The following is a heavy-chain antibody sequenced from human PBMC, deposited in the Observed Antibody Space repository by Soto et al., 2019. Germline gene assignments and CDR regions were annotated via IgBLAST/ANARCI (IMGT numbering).Heavy chain of an antibody. CDR2: IWHDGSNK. CDR1: GFTFSSYG. CDR3: ARTASAAPYYFDY. V-gene: IGHV3-33*01. J-gene: IGHJ4*02. Sequence: QVQLVESGGGVVQPGRSLRLSCAASGFTFSSYGMHWVRQAPGKGLEWVAVIWHDGSNKYYADSVKGRFTISRDNSKNTLYLQMNSLRAEDTAGYYCARTASAAPYYFDYWGQGTLVTVSS. D-gene: IGHD2-2*01.